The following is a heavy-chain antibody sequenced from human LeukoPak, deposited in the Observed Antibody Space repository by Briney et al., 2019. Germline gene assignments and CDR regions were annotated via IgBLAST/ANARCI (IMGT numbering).Heavy chain of an antibody. V-gene: IGHV4-34*01. CDR1: GGSFSGYY. Sequence: SETLSLTCAVYGGSFSGYYWSWIRQPPGKGLEWIGEINHSGSTYYNPSLKSRVTISVDTSKNQFSLKLSSVTAADTAVYYCAREVAAAGHRDWFDPWGQGTLVTVSS. CDR2: INHSGST. CDR3: AREVAAAGHRDWFDP. D-gene: IGHD6-13*01. J-gene: IGHJ5*02.